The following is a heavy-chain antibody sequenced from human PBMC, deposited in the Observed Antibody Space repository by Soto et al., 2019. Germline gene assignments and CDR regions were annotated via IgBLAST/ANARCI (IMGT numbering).Heavy chain of an antibody. CDR1: GFTFTTYS. J-gene: IGHJ3*02. CDR2: ISSPSSSI. CDR3: ARDLHYAFDI. D-gene: IGHD1-26*01. V-gene: IGHV3-48*01. Sequence: GGSLRLSCAASGFTFTTYSMNWVRQAPGKGLEWVSYISSPSSSIYYADSVKGRFTISSDNVKNSLYLQMNSLRAEDTGVYYCARDLHYAFDIWGQGTMVTVSS.